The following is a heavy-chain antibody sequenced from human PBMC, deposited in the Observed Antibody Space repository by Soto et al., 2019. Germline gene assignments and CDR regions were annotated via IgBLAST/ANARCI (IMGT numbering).Heavy chain of an antibody. CDR2: ISGSGGST. CDR3: AKDWGAMADFDY. J-gene: IGHJ4*02. V-gene: IGHV3-23*01. D-gene: IGHD3-16*01. CDR1: GFSVGSNF. Sequence: GGSLRLSCAASGFSVGSNFMTWVRQAPGKGLEWVSAISGSGGSTYYADSVKGRFTISRDNSKNTLYLQMNSLRAEDTAVYYCAKDWGAMADFDYWGQGTLVTVSS.